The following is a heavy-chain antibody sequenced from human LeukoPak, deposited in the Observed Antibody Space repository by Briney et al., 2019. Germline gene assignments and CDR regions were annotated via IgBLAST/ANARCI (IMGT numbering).Heavy chain of an antibody. CDR3: TRGDSVPNAKYYSDS. J-gene: IGHJ4*02. V-gene: IGHV3-49*04. CDR2: IRSEIYGGTA. D-gene: IGHD2-8*01. CDR1: GFCFGDYA. Sequence: GGSLRLSCTASGFCFGDYAINWVRQAPGKGLEWVGLIRSEIYGGTAVYAASVGGRFTVSRDDPTTTAYLQMNSLKTDATAVYFCTRGDSVPNAKYYSDSWGQGTLVTVSS.